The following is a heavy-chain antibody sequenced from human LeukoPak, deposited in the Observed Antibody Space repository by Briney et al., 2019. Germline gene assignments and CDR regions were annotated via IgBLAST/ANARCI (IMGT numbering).Heavy chain of an antibody. V-gene: IGHV3-30*02. J-gene: IGHJ4*02. CDR2: IRYDGSNK. D-gene: IGHD2/OR15-2a*01. CDR3: AKDLDTRDPSSFDY. CDR1: GFTFSNYG. Sequence: GGSLRLSCAASGFTFSNYGMHWVRQAPGKGLKWVAFIRYDGSNKYYADSVKGRFTISRDNSKNTLYLQMNSLRAEDTAVYYCAKDLDTRDPSSFDYWGQGTLVTVSS.